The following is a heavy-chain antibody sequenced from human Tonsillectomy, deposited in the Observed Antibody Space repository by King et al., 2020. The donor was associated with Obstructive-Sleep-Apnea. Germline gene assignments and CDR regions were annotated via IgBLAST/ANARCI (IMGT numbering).Heavy chain of an antibody. V-gene: IGHV4-34*01. J-gene: IGHJ5*02. Sequence: QVQLQQWGAGLLKPSETLSLTCAVYGGSFSDYYWSWIRQPPGRGLEWIGEINHSGSTNYNPSHKSRVTISVDMSKNQFSLKLTSVTAADTAVYYCARGSGAADVNWFDPWGQGALVTVSS. D-gene: IGHD6-13*01. CDR3: ARGSGAADVNWFDP. CDR1: GGSFSDYY. CDR2: INHSGST.